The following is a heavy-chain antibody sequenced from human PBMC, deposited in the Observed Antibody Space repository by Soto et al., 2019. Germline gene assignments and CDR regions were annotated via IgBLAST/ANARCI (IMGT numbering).Heavy chain of an antibody. CDR1: GGSISSYY. CDR3: ARRGYDYVWGSYRPYYFDY. D-gene: IGHD3-16*02. J-gene: IGHJ4*02. CDR2: IYYSGST. V-gene: IGHV4-59*01. Sequence: PSETLSLTCTVSGGSISSYYWGWIRQPPGKGLEWIGYIYYSGSTNYNPSLKSRVTISVDTSKNQFSLKLSSVTAADTAVYYCARRGYDYVWGSYRPYYFDYWGQGALVTVSS.